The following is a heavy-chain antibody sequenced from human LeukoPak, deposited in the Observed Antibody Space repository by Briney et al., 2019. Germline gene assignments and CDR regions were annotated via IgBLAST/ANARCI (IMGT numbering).Heavy chain of an antibody. Sequence: GGSLRLSCAASRFAYHTYWMSWVRQAPGKGLEWVVSINEGGIEKHYADSVKGRFTVSRDNAKNSLYLQMNNLRAEDTAVYYCARPGTYWNFDYWGQGTLVTLSS. V-gene: IGHV3-7*01. CDR1: RFAYHTYW. J-gene: IGHJ4*02. CDR2: INEGGIEK. D-gene: IGHD1-14*01. CDR3: ARPGTYWNFDY.